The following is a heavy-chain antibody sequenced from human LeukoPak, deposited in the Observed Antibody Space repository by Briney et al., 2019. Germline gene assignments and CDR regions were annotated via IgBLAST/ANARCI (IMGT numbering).Heavy chain of an antibody. Sequence: GGSLRLSCAASGFTFSSYAMSWVRQAPGKGLEWVSAISGSGGSTYYADSVKGRFTISRDNSKNTLYLQMNSLRAEDTAVYYCAKRPPLRWELPSGRYWGQEPWSPSPQ. D-gene: IGHD1-26*01. CDR3: AKRPPLRWELPSGRY. CDR2: ISGSGGST. V-gene: IGHV3-23*01. J-gene: IGHJ4*01. CDR1: GFTFSSYA.